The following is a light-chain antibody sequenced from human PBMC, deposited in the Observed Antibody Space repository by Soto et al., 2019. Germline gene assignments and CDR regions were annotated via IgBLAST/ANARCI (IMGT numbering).Light chain of an antibody. CDR2: AAS. CDR1: QGISSF. Sequence: IQLTQSPSSLSSSVGYSVTITFLSSQGISSFLAWYQQKPGKAPKLLIYAASTLQSGVPSRFRGSGYGTDFALTITSLQPEDFATYYCQQSYNSPPITFGQGTRLEF. CDR3: QQSYNSPPIT. V-gene: IGKV1-39*01. J-gene: IGKJ5*01.